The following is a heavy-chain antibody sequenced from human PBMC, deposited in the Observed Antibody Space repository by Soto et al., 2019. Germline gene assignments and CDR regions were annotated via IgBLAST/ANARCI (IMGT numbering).Heavy chain of an antibody. CDR2: ISGGGGST. V-gene: IGHV3-23*01. D-gene: IGHD1-20*01. CDR3: AKDYNGNRNVDY. CDR1: GFTFNNYA. Sequence: EVLLLESGGGLVQPGGSLKLSCAASGFTFNNYAMTWVRQTPGKGLEWVSAISGGGGSTYYADSVKGRFTISRDNSKDALYLQMNSLRLEDTAIYYCAKDYNGNRNVDYWGPGTLVTVSS. J-gene: IGHJ4*02.